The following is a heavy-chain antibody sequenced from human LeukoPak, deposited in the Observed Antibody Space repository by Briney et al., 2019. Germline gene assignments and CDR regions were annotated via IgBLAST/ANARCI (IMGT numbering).Heavy chain of an antibody. CDR1: GGSFSSGGYS. D-gene: IGHD1-26*01. CDR3: AREAGATYFDY. Sequence: SETLSLTCAVSGGSFSSGGYSWSWIRQPPGKGLEWIGYIYHSGSTYYNPSLKSRVTISVDRSKNQFSLKLSSVTAADTVVYYCAREAGATYFDYWGQGTLVTVSS. J-gene: IGHJ4*02. V-gene: IGHV4-30-2*01. CDR2: IYHSGST.